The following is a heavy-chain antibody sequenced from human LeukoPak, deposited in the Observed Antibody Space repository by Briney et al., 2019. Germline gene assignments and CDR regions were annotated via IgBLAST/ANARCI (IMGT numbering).Heavy chain of an antibody. CDR1: GFTFSSYG. J-gene: IGHJ4*02. Sequence: PGGSLRLSCAASGFTFSSYGMHWVRQAPGKGLEWVAVIWYDGSNKYYADSVKGRFTISRDNSKNTLYLQMNSLRAVDTAVYYCARDLYSYKNYYDSSGYSYWGQGTLVTVSS. D-gene: IGHD3-22*01. CDR3: ARDLYSYKNYYDSSGYSY. CDR2: IWYDGSNK. V-gene: IGHV3-33*01.